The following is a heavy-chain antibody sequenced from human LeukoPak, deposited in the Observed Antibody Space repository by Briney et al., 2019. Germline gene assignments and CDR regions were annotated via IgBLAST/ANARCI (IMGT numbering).Heavy chain of an antibody. Sequence: SQTLSLTCTVSGGSISSGGYYWSWIRQPPGKGLEWIGYIYHSGSTYYNPSLKSRVTISVDRSKNQFSLKLSSVTAADTAVYYCARVSMVRGAPDYYFDYWGQGTLVTVSS. CDR2: IYHSGST. V-gene: IGHV4-30-2*01. J-gene: IGHJ4*02. CDR1: GGSISSGGYY. CDR3: ARVSMVRGAPDYYFDY. D-gene: IGHD3-10*01.